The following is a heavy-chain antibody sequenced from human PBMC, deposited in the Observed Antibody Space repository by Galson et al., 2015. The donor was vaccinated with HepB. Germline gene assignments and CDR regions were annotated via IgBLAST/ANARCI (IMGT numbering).Heavy chain of an antibody. J-gene: IGHJ4*02. Sequence: SLRLSCATSGFTFSSNWMTWVRQAPGKGLEWVANIKPDGSDEYYVDSVKGRFIISRDNAKNSLYLQMNSLRAGDTAVYYCARGGSALYWGQGTLVTVSS. D-gene: IGHD3-16*01. CDR2: IKPDGSDE. CDR1: GFTFSSNW. V-gene: IGHV3-7*01. CDR3: ARGGSALY.